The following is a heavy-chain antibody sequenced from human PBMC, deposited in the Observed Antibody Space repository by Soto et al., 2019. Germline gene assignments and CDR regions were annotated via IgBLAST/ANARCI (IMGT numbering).Heavy chain of an antibody. Sequence: QLQLQESGSGLVKPSQTLSLTCAVSGGSISSGGYSWSWLRQPQGQGLVWIGYIFHRWSTYYYPSIKSRVTISVDPSKNHLSMELSSVTAADAAVYYCARDGGSGLPDWSFNVWGRGTLVTVSS. CDR1: GGSISSGGYS. CDR2: IFHRWST. D-gene: IGHD1-26*01. V-gene: IGHV4-30-2*01. CDR3: ARDGGSGLPDWSFNV. J-gene: IGHJ2*01.